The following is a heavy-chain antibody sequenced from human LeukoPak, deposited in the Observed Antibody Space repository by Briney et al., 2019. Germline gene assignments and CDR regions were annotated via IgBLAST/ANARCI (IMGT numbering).Heavy chain of an antibody. CDR3: AKQRAGRYDILTGYYRPHYFDY. Sequence: GGSLRLSCAASGFTFSSYGMHWVRQAPGKGLEWVAVISYDGSNKYYADSVKGRFTISRDNSKNTLYLQMNSPRAEDTAVYYCAKQRAGRYDILTGYYRPHYFDYWGQGTLVTVSS. CDR2: ISYDGSNK. J-gene: IGHJ4*02. V-gene: IGHV3-30*18. CDR1: GFTFSSYG. D-gene: IGHD3-9*01.